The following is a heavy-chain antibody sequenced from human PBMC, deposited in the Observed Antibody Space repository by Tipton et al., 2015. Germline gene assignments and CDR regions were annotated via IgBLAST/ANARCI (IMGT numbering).Heavy chain of an antibody. CDR2: IYYSGRT. D-gene: IGHD2-21*01. Sequence: TLSLTCAVSGGSISDYYWSWIRQPPGKGLEWIGYIYYSGRTNYNPSLKSRVTISVDTSKNQFSLRLSSVTAADTADYYCARGRGHIVVVSHFDYWGQGTLVTVSS. J-gene: IGHJ4*02. V-gene: IGHV4-59*12. CDR1: GGSISDYY. CDR3: ARGRGHIVVVSHFDY.